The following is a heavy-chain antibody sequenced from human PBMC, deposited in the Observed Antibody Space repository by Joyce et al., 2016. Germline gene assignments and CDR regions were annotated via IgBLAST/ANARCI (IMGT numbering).Heavy chain of an antibody. Sequence: EMQLVESGGTLVHPGGSLSLSCTFSQSRSNNYVMAWVRQAPGKRLEWVSAIGTSGNGRYYADAVKGRFTVSRDNNKNMVYLQMTSLQTEDTAIYYCVRAMTVVVAYTLRDGFDVWGRGTLVAVSS. V-gene: IGHV3-23*04. J-gene: IGHJ3*01. D-gene: IGHD2-15*01. CDR2: IGTSGNGR. CDR3: VRAMTVVVAYTLRDGFDV. CDR1: QSRSNNYV.